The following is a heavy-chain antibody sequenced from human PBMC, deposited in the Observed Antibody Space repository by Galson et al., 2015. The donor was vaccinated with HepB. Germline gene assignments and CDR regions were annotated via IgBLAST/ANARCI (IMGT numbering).Heavy chain of an antibody. D-gene: IGHD6-13*01. J-gene: IGHJ4*02. CDR2: VSSNGVGT. CDR1: GFTFIRYA. V-gene: IGHV3-64D*06. Sequence: SLRLSCEASGFTFIRYAMNWVRQAPGKGLEYVSAVSSNGVGTYHANSVKGRFTISRDNSKNMLYLQMSSLRGEDTAVYYCVRGSNPLQRYSRGDSWGQGTLVTVSS. CDR3: VRGSNPLQRYSRGDS.